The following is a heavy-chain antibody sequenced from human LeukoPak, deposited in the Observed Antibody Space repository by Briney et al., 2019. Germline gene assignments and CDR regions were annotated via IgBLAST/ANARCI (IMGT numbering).Heavy chain of an antibody. J-gene: IGHJ3*02. CDR2: ISGSGGST. D-gene: IGHD3-10*01. Sequence: PGGSLRLSCAASGFTFSSYAMSWVRQAPGKGLEWVSAISGSGGSTYYADSVKGRFTISRVNSKNTLYLQMNSLRAEDTAVYYCAKGMEYYDGSGSYPDIWGQGTMVTVSS. CDR3: AKGMEYYDGSGSYPDI. V-gene: IGHV3-23*01. CDR1: GFTFSSYA.